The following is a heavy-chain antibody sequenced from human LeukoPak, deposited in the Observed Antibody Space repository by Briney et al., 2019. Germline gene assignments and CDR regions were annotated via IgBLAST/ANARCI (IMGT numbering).Heavy chain of an antibody. Sequence: ASVKVSCKASGGTFSSYAISWVRQAPGQGLEWMGGIIPIFGTANYAQKLQGRVTMTTDTSTSTAYMELRSLRSDDTAVYYCARNYDILTGYWHFDYWGQGTLVTVSS. CDR1: GGTFSSYA. CDR3: ARNYDILTGYWHFDY. CDR2: IIPIFGTA. V-gene: IGHV1-69*05. J-gene: IGHJ4*02. D-gene: IGHD3-9*01.